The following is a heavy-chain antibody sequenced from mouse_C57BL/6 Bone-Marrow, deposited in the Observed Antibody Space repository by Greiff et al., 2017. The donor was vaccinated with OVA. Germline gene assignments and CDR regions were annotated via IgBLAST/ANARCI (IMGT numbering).Heavy chain of an antibody. CDR1: GYTFTSYW. J-gene: IGHJ3*01. Sequence: QVQLQQPGAELVKPGASVKLSCKASGYTFTSYWMNWVKQRPGQGLEWIGMIHPNSGSTNYNEKFKSKATLTVDKSSSTAYMQLSSLTSEDSAVYYCARGTAQATGFAYWGQGTLVTVSA. CDR2: IHPNSGST. CDR3: ARGTAQATGFAY. D-gene: IGHD3-2*02. V-gene: IGHV1-64*01.